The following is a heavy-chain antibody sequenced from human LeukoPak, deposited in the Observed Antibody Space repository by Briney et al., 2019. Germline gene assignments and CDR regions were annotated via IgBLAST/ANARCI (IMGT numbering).Heavy chain of an antibody. V-gene: IGHV1-69*13. CDR1: GGTFSSYA. D-gene: IGHD3-10*01. Sequence: GASVKVSCKASGGTFSSYAISWVRQAPGQGLEWMGGIIPIFGTANYAQKFQGRVTITADESTSAAYMELSSLRSEDTAVYYCAFVLLWFGTWGPFDYWGQGTLVTVSS. CDR2: IIPIFGTA. CDR3: AFVLLWFGTWGPFDY. J-gene: IGHJ4*02.